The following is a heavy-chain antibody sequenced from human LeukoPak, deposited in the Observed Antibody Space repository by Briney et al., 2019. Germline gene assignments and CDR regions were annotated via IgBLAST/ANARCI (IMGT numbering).Heavy chain of an antibody. CDR2: IYYSGSTST. J-gene: IGHJ4*02. Sequence: SETLSLTCTVSGDSISSYYRSWIRQPPGKGLEWIGYIYYSGSTSTNYNPSLKSRVTISVDTSKNQFSLNLSSVTAADTAVYYCAAAWIPGSFDYWGQGTLLTVSS. D-gene: IGHD2-2*03. CDR1: GDSISSYY. V-gene: IGHV4-59*01. CDR3: AAAWIPGSFDY.